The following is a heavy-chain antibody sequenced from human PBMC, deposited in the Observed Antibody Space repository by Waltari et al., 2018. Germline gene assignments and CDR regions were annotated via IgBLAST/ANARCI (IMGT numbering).Heavy chain of an antibody. V-gene: IGHV3-7*01. J-gene: IGHJ4*02. D-gene: IGHD3-3*01. CDR1: GFNFSGNW. CDR3: VRHGFWNFDF. Sequence: VQLVEFWGGFVQPWGSLRLSFSGSGFNFSGNWMAWVRQVTGKGVEWGANIKEDGSKKNYVDSVEGRFTISRDNAKNSLYLQMNSLRAEDTALYYCVRHGFWNFDFWGQGTLVTVSS. CDR2: IKEDGSKK.